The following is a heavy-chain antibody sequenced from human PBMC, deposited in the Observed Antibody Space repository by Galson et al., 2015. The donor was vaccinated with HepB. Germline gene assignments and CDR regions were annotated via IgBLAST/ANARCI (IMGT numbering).Heavy chain of an antibody. J-gene: IGHJ6*02. CDR1: GGSISGYY. D-gene: IGHD6-13*01. CDR2: IHSSGST. V-gene: IGHV4-4*07. CDR3: ARVGAAAGISPYYYGMDV. Sequence: LSLTCTVSGGSISGYYWSWIRQPAGKGLEWIGRIHSSGSTNHNPSLKSRVTMSVDTSENQFSLKLRSVTAADTAVYYCARVGAAAGISPYYYGMDVWGQGTTVTVSS.